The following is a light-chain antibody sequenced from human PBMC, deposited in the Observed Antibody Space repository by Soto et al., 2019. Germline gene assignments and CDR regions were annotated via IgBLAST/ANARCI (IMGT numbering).Light chain of an antibody. CDR1: ASNIGRDP. Sequence: QSVLTQPPSASGAPGQRVTISCSGSASNIGRDPVNWYQQVPGTAPKLLIYENNHRPSGVPDRFSGSKSGTSASLVISGLQSEDEAEHFCAGWDGSMKGFVFGTGTKVIVL. CDR3: AGWDGSMKGFV. V-gene: IGLV1-44*01. CDR2: ENN. J-gene: IGLJ1*01.